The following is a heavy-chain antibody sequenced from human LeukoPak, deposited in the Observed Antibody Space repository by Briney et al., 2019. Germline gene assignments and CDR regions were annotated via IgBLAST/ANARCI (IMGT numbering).Heavy chain of an antibody. CDR1: GYIFSSYS. Sequence: ASMKVSCKTSGYIFSSYSITWVRQAPGQGLEWVGWISAYNGNTNYAQKFQGRVTMTTDSSTSTAYMELRNLRSDDTAVYYCARPLPYYYDHSGLYAFVIWGHGTMVTVSS. J-gene: IGHJ3*02. CDR2: ISAYNGNT. CDR3: ARPLPYYYDHSGLYAFVI. V-gene: IGHV1-18*01. D-gene: IGHD3-22*01.